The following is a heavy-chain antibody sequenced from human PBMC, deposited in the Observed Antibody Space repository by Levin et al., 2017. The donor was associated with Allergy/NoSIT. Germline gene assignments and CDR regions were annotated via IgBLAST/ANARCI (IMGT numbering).Heavy chain of an antibody. J-gene: IGHJ4*02. CDR1: GFTFSSYA. CDR2: ISYDGSNK. D-gene: IGHD6-19*01. V-gene: IGHV3-30-3*01. Sequence: LSLTCAASGFTFSSYAMHWVRQAPGKGLEWVAVISYDGSNKYYADSVKGRFTISRDNSKNTLYLQMNSLRAEDTAVYYCARGGIAVAGPYFDYWGQGTLVTVSS. CDR3: ARGGIAVAGPYFDY.